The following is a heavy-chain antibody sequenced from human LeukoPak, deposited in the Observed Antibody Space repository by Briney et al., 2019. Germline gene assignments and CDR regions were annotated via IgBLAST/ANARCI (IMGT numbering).Heavy chain of an antibody. CDR2: ISYDGSNK. CDR1: GFTFSSYG. D-gene: IGHD5-18*01. V-gene: IGHV3-30*03. Sequence: GGSLRLSCAASGFTFSSYGMHWVRQAPGKGLEWVAVISYDGSNKYYADSVKGRFTISRDNSKNTLYLQMNSLRAEDTAVYYCARGASGYSYGWGQGTLVTVSS. CDR3: ARGASGYSYG. J-gene: IGHJ4*02.